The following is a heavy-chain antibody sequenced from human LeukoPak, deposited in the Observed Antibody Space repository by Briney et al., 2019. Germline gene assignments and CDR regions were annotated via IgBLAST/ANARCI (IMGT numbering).Heavy chain of an antibody. CDR3: ARRDYGSGSYYNLCYYYGMDV. CDR1: GGSFSGYY. CDR2: INHSGST. J-gene: IGHJ6*04. D-gene: IGHD3-10*01. Sequence: SETLSLTCAVYGGSFSGYYWSWIRQPPGKGLEWIGEINHSGSTNYNPSLKSRVTISVDTSKNQFSLKLSSVTAADTAVYYCARRDYGSGSYYNLCYYYGMDVWGKGTTVTVSS. V-gene: IGHV4-34*01.